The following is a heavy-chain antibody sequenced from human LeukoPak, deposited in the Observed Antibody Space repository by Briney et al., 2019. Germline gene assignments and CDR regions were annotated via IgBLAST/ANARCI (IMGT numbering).Heavy chain of an antibody. CDR1: RDSFPTYW. CDR3: ARHFTIMSDLDY. D-gene: IGHD3-3*01. V-gene: IGHV5-51*01. CDR2: INPGDSVT. J-gene: IGHJ4*02. Sequence: GESLKISCKGSRDSFPTYWSAWVRQMPGKGLEWMGSINPGDSVTRYSPSLQGQVTISADKSISTAYLQWSSLRASDTAMYYGARHFTIMSDLDYWGQGTLVTVSS.